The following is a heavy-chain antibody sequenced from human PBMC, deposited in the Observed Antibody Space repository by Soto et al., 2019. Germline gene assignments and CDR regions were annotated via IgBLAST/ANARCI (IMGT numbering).Heavy chain of an antibody. V-gene: IGHV4-59*01. CDR2: IHYTGSP. J-gene: IGHJ3*02. CDR1: GGSISSSY. D-gene: IGHD1-26*01. CDR3: STLRSYAASFHI. Sequence: VTLSLTCTVSGGSISSSYWSWIRQPPGKGLEWIGYIHYTGSPNYNPSLKSRVTISVDTSKNQFSLRLTSVTAADTAVYYCSTLRSYAASFHIWGQGTLVTVSS.